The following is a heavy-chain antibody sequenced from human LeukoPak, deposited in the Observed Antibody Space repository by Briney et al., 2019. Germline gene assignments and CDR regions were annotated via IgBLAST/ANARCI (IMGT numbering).Heavy chain of an antibody. CDR2: ISSSGSTI. CDR1: GFTFSSYE. Sequence: GGSLRLSCATSGFTFSSYEMNWVRQAPGKGLEWVSYISSSGSTIYYADSVKGRFTISRDNAKNSLYLQMNSLRAEDTAVYYCVREYYDSSGYYCFDYWGQGTLVTVSS. D-gene: IGHD3-22*01. J-gene: IGHJ4*02. V-gene: IGHV3-48*03. CDR3: VREYYDSSGYYCFDY.